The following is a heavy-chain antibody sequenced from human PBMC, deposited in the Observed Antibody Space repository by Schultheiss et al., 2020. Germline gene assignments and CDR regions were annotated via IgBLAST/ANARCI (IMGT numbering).Heavy chain of an antibody. CDR3: ARIPSRYYCYYGMDV. J-gene: IGHJ6*01. Sequence: GGSLRFSGAASGFTFSSYSMNWVRQAPGKGLEWVSSTSSSSSYIYYAASVQGRFTISRDYSKTSLYLQMNSLRAEDTALYYCARIPSRYYCYYGMDVLGQEATVTV. V-gene: IGHV3-21*04. CDR2: TSSSSSYI. D-gene: IGHD2-21*01. CDR1: GFTFSSYS.